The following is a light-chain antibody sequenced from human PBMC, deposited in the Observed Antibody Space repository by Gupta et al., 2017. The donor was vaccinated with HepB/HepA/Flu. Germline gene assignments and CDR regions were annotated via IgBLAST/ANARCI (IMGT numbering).Light chain of an antibody. Sequence: DIQMTQSPSSLSASVGDRVTITCRASQSISSYLNWYQQKPGKAPKLLLYAASSLQSEVPSRFPGSGSGRDLSLTISSLQPKHLPTYFSQQRYSTPRTFVPGTKVEIK. CDR2: AAS. CDR3: QQRYSTPRT. V-gene: IGKV1-39*01. J-gene: IGKJ1*01. CDR1: QSISSY.